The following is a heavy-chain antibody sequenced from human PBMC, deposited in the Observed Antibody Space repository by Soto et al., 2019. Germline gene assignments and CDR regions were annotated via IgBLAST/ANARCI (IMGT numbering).Heavy chain of an antibody. CDR1: GGSIINYY. D-gene: IGHD4-4*01. V-gene: IGHV4-59*08. CDR3: ARHSKFPNWFDP. J-gene: IGHJ5*02. Sequence: PSETLSLTCTFSGGSIINYYWSWIRQPPGKGLQSIGYIYYSGSTNYNPSLNSRVTISVDTSKNQFSLKLSSVTAADTAMYYCARHSKFPNWFDPWGQGILVTVS. CDR2: IYYSGST.